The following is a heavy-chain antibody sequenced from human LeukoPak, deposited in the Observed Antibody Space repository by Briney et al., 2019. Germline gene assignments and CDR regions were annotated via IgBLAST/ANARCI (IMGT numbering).Heavy chain of an antibody. CDR2: ISWNRGYK. Sequence: PGGSLRLSCAASGFTFDDYAMHWVREAPGKGLEGGSGISWNRGYKIYAHSVKGRFTISRDNAKHSLYLQMNSLRAEDTALYYCAKDAHYTAEDYFDYWGQGTLVTVSS. J-gene: IGHJ4*02. CDR3: AKDAHYTAEDYFDY. D-gene: IGHD5-18*01. CDR1: GFTFDDYA. V-gene: IGHV3-9*01.